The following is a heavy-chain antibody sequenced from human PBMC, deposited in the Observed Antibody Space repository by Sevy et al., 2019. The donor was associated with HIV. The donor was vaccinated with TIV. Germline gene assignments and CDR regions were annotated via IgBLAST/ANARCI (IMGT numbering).Heavy chain of an antibody. D-gene: IGHD6-19*01. Sequence: GGSLRLSCAASGFTFSSYAMHWVRQAPGKGLEWVAVISYDGSNKYYADSVKGRFTISRDNSKNTLYLQMNSLRAEDTAVYYCAREVPGYSSGWYAEGNFDYWGQGTLDTVSS. J-gene: IGHJ4*02. CDR2: ISYDGSNK. V-gene: IGHV3-30-3*01. CDR1: GFTFSSYA. CDR3: AREVPGYSSGWYAEGNFDY.